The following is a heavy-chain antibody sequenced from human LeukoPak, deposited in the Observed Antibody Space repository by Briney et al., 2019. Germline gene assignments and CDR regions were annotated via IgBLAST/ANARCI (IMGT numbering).Heavy chain of an antibody. D-gene: IGHD4-11*01. CDR3: ERDRGYSNFDY. V-gene: IGHV3-7*01. Sequence: PGWSLRLSCAASGVGVSNYWMSWVRRAPWQGREWLVNMNEDGSEKSYVASVKGRFTSSRDNAQASLYLQMNSLRAEDTAVYYCERDRGYSNFDYWGQGTLLSVSS. CDR2: MNEDGSEK. J-gene: IGHJ4*02. CDR1: GVGVSNYW.